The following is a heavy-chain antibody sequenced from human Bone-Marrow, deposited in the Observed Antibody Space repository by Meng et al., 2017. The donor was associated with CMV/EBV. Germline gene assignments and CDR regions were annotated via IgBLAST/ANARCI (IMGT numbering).Heavy chain of an antibody. J-gene: IGHJ4*02. CDR2: ISYDGSNK. CDR3: AAATRSWTV. V-gene: IGHV3-30*04. Sequence: GGSLRLSCAASGFTFSSYAMHWVRQAPGKGLEWVAVISYDGSNKYYADSVKGRFTISRDNSKNTLYLQKNSLSAEDTAVYYCAAATRSWTVWGQGTLVTVSS. D-gene: IGHD2-15*01. CDR1: GFTFSSYA.